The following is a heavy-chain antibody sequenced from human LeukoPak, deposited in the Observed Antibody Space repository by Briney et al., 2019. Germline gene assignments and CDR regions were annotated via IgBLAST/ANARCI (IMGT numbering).Heavy chain of an antibody. Sequence: SETLSLTCTVSGGSISSYYWSWIRQPPGKGLEWIGYIYYSGSTNYNPSLKSRVTISVDTSKNQFSLKLSSVTAADTAVYYCARVYSPRGGYYYYMDVWGKGTTVTVSS. J-gene: IGHJ6*03. CDR1: GGSISSYY. CDR3: ARVYSPRGGYYYYMDV. V-gene: IGHV4-59*01. CDR2: IYYSGST. D-gene: IGHD5-18*01.